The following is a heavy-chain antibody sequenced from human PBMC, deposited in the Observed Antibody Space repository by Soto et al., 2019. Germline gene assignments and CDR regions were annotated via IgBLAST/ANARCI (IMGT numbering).Heavy chain of an antibody. D-gene: IGHD5-12*01. CDR3: AKDPNSGYDSYYFDF. CDR1: GFTFSSYG. Sequence: PGGSLRLSCAASGFTFSSYGMHWVRQAPGKGLEWVAVIAYDGSYKYYADSVKGRFTISRDNSKNTVYLQMNSLRAADTAVYYCAKDPNSGYDSYYFDFWGQGTLVTVSS. CDR2: IAYDGSYK. V-gene: IGHV3-30*18. J-gene: IGHJ4*02.